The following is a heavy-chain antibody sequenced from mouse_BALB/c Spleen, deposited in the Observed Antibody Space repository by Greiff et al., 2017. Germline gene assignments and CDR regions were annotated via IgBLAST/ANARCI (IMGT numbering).Heavy chain of an antibody. Sequence: EVMLVESGPSLVKPSQTLSLTCSVTGDSITSGYWNWIRKFPGNKLEYMGYISYSGSTYYNPSLKSRISITRDTSKNQYYLQLNSVTTEDTATYYCASAAYYGNYYYAMDYWGQGTSVTVSS. V-gene: IGHV3-8*02. D-gene: IGHD2-10*01. CDR2: ISYSGST. J-gene: IGHJ4*01. CDR1: GDSITSGY. CDR3: ASAAYYGNYYYAMDY.